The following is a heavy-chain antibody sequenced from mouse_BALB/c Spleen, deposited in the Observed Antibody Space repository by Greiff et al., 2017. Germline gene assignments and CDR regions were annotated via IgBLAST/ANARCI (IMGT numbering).Heavy chain of an antibody. V-gene: IGHV1-7*01. D-gene: IGHD1-1*01. CDR3: ARDYYGSSYWYFDV. Sequence: QVHVKQSGAELAKPGASVKMSCKASGYTFTSYWMHWVKQRPGQGLEWIGYINPSTGYTEYNQKFKDKATLTADKSSSTAYMQLSSLTSEDSAVYYCARDYYGSSYWYFDVWGAGTTVTVSS. J-gene: IGHJ1*01. CDR1: GYTFTSYW. CDR2: INPSTGYT.